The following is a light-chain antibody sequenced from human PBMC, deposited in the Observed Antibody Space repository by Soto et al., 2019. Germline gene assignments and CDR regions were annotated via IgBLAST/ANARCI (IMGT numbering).Light chain of an antibody. V-gene: IGLV2-14*01. CDR1: SSDVGGYNY. Sequence: QSALTQPASVSGSPGQSITISCTGTSSDVGGYNYVSWYQQHPGKAPKFMIYEVSNRPSGVSNRFSGSKSGNTASLTISGLQAEDEAVYYCSSYTSSSTWVFGGGTKLTVL. CDR2: EVS. CDR3: SSYTSSSTWV. J-gene: IGLJ3*02.